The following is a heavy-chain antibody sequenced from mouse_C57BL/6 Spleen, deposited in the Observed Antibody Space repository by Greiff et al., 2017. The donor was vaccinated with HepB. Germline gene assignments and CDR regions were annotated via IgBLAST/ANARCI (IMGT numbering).Heavy chain of an antibody. Sequence: QVHVKQPGAELVKPGASVKLSCKASGYTFTSYWMQWVKQRPGQGLEWIGEIDPSDSYTNYNQKFKGKATLTVDTSSSTAYMQLSSLTSEDSAVYYCAGLGRVYCFDYWGQGTTLTVSS. V-gene: IGHV1-50*01. CDR2: IDPSDSYT. J-gene: IGHJ2*01. D-gene: IGHD4-1*01. CDR3: AGLGRVYCFDY. CDR1: GYTFTSYW.